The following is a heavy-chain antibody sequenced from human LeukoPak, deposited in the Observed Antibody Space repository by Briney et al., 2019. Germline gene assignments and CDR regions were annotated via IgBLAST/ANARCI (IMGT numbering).Heavy chain of an antibody. CDR3: AKDKMGTTYYFDY. D-gene: IGHD5-24*01. V-gene: IGHV3-30*02. J-gene: IGHJ4*02. CDR2: IRYDGSNK. Sequence: GGSLRLSCAASGFTFSSYGMHWVRQPPGKGLEWVAFIRYDGSNKYYADSVKGRITISRDNSKNTLYLQMNSLRAEDTAMYYCAKDKMGTTYYFDYWGQGTLVTVSS. CDR1: GFTFSSYG.